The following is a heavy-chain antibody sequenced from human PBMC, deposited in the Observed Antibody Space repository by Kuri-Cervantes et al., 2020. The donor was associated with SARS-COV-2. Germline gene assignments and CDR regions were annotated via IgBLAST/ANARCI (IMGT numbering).Heavy chain of an antibody. CDR2: INNDGYYT. CDR3: AKASPTSYSSGWYAHY. V-gene: IGHV3-64D*08. J-gene: IGHJ4*02. Sequence: GGSLRLSCSASGLTFSHYVMHWVRQAPGKGLEYVSAINNDGYYTYYTDSVKGRFIISRDNSKNTLYLQMSSLRAEDTAVYYCAKASPTSYSSGWYAHYWGQGTLVTVSS. CDR1: GLTFSHYV. D-gene: IGHD6-19*01.